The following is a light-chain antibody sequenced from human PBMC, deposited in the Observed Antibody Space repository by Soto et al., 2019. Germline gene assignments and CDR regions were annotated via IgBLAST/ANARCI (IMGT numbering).Light chain of an antibody. V-gene: IGLV2-14*01. CDR1: SSDVGGYKY. J-gene: IGLJ2*01. CDR2: EVS. CDR3: CSYTGGTTLV. Sequence: QSALTQPASVSGSPGQSITISCTGSSSDVGGYKYVSWYQQHPGKAPKLMIFEVSNRPSGVSNRFSGSKSGNTASLTIYGLQAEDEGDYYCCSYTGGTTLVCGGGTKLTVL.